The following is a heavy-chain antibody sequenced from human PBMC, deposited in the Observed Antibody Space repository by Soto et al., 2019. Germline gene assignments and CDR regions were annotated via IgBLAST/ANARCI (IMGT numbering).Heavy chain of an antibody. CDR3: ARGAEIVRGRDHFFYGMDV. CDR1: GYSFTTFA. J-gene: IGHJ6*02. CDR2: INGGNGDT. D-gene: IGHD3-10*01. Sequence: QVQLVQSGAEVRKPGASVKVSCKASGYSFTTFAMHWVRQAPGQRLEWMGWINGGNGDTRNSQRFQGTVTITRDTSASTGNLQLGSLGSEDTAVYYCARGAEIVRGRDHFFYGMDVWGQGTTVIVSS. V-gene: IGHV1-3*01.